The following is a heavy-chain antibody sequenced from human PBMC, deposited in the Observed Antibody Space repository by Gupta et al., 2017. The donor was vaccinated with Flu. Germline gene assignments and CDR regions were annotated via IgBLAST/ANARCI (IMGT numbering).Heavy chain of an antibody. V-gene: IGHV3-30-3*01. J-gene: IGHJ4*02. CDR3: ARASSNYGDYGGDY. CDR2: ISYDGSNK. D-gene: IGHD4-17*01. Sequence: RQTPGGGLEWVAVISYDGSNKYFADSVKGRFTISRDNPKNTVYLEMNSLRPEDTAVYYCARASSNYGDYGGDYWGQGTLVTVSS.